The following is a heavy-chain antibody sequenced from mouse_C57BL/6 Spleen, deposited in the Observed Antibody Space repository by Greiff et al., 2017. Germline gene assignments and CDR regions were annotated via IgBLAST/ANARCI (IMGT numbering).Heavy chain of an antibody. Sequence: EVKVEESGGGLVKPGGSLKLSCAASGFTFSDYGMHWVRQAPEKGLEWVAYISSGSSTIYYADTVKGRFTISRDNAKNTLFLQMTSLRSEDTAMYYCARQDGYYFYAMDYWGQGTSVTVSS. CDR3: ARQDGYYFYAMDY. J-gene: IGHJ4*01. V-gene: IGHV5-17*01. CDR1: GFTFSDYG. D-gene: IGHD2-3*01. CDR2: ISSGSSTI.